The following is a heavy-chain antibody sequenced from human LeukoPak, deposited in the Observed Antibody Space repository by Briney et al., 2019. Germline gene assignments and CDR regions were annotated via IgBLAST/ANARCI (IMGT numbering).Heavy chain of an antibody. CDR1: GFTFSRYW. J-gene: IGHJ4*02. CDR2: INTIGGNT. Sequence: GGSLRLSCEASGFTFSRYWMHWVRQAPGKGLVWVSRINTIGGNTTYVDSVKGRFTISRDNTKNTLYLQMNNLRAEDTGVYYCWSLGYCSGGNCYTVDYWGQGTLVTVSS. CDR3: WSLGYCSGGNCYTVDY. D-gene: IGHD2-15*01. V-gene: IGHV3-74*01.